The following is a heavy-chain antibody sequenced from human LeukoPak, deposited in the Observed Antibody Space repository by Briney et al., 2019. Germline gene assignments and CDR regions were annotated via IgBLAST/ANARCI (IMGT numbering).Heavy chain of an antibody. V-gene: IGHV3-30*02. CDR1: GFTFSSYG. J-gene: IGHJ4*02. CDR3: AKVFKWGSRYFDY. CDR2: IRYDGSNK. D-gene: IGHD7-27*01. Sequence: GGSLRLSCAASGFTFSSYGMHWVRQAPGKGLEWVAFIRYDGSNKYYADSVKGRFTISRDNSKNTLYLQMNSLRAEDTAVYYCAKVFKWGSRYFDYWGQGTLVTVSP.